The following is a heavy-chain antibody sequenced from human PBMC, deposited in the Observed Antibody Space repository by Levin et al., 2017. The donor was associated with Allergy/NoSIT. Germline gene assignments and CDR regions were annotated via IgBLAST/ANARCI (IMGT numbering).Heavy chain of an antibody. V-gene: IGHV4-39*07. CDR3: ARVVDYDFWSGSPPDWYFDL. Sequence: AGGSLRLSCTVSGGSISSSSYYWGWIRQPPGKGLEWIGSIYYSGSTYYNPSLKSRVTISVDTSKNQFSLKLSSVTAADTAVYYCARVVDYDFWSGSPPDWYFDLWGRGTLVTVSS. CDR2: IYYSGST. D-gene: IGHD3-3*01. J-gene: IGHJ2*01. CDR1: GGSISSSSYY.